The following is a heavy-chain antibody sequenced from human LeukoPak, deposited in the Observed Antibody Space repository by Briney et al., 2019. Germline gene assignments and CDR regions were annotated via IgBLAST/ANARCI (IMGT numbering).Heavy chain of an antibody. V-gene: IGHV4-59*12. CDR3: AGAFYDFWSGYYPYMDV. Sequence: PSETLSLTCTVSGGSISSYYWNWIRQPPGKGLEWIGYIFYSGTTNYNPSLKSRVTISVDTSKNQFSLKLSSVTAADTAVYYCAGAFYDFWSGYYPYMDVWGKGTTVTASS. CDR1: GGSISSYY. D-gene: IGHD3-3*01. CDR2: IFYSGTT. J-gene: IGHJ6*03.